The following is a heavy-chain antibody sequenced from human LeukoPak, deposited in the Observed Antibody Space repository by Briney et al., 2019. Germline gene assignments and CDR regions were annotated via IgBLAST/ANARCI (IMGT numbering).Heavy chain of an antibody. CDR3: ARGTRYAPPYYFDY. Sequence: PSQTLSLTCTVSGGSISTYYWSWIRQHPGKGLEWLGYIYYSGSTNYNPSLKSRVTISVDTSKNQFSLNLSSVTAADTAVYYCARGTRYAPPYYFDYWGQGTLVTVSS. J-gene: IGHJ4*02. V-gene: IGHV4-59*01. D-gene: IGHD5-12*01. CDR1: GGSISTYY. CDR2: IYYSGST.